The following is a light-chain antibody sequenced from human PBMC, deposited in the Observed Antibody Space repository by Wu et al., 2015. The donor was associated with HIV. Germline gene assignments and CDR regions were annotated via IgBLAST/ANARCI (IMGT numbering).Light chain of an antibody. CDR3: QQYGSSPRVT. Sequence: EIVLTQSPGTLSLSPGERATLSCRASQSVSSSYLAWYQQKPGQAPRLLIYGASSRATGIPDRLSGSGSGTDFTLTISRLEPEDFAVYYCQQYGSSPRVTFGGGTKVEI. J-gene: IGKJ4*01. V-gene: IGKV3-20*01. CDR1: QSVSSSY. CDR2: GAS.